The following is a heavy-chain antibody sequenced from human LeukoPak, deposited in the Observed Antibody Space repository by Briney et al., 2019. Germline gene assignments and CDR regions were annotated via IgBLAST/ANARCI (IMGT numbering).Heavy chain of an antibody. Sequence: TSETLSLTCAVYGGSFSGYYWSWIRQPPGKGLEWIGEINHSGSTNYNPSLKSRVTISVDTSKNQFSLKLSSVTAADTAVYYCARDWPYRIQLWLPGDYWGQGTLVTVSS. D-gene: IGHD5-18*01. CDR3: ARDWPYRIQLWLPGDY. CDR1: GGSFSGYY. J-gene: IGHJ4*02. V-gene: IGHV4-34*01. CDR2: INHSGST.